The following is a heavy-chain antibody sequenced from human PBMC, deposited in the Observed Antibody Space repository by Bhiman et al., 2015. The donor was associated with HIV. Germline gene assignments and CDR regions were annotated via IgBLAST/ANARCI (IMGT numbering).Heavy chain of an antibody. D-gene: IGHD2-21*02. CDR1: GFTFSDHY. Sequence: EVQLVESGGGLVQPGGSLRLSCAASGFTFSDHYMDWVRQAPGKGLEWVGRTRNKANSYTTEYAASVKGRFTISRDDSKNSLYLQMNSLKTEDTAVYYCAREARYCGGDCGVDYWGQGTLVTVSS. J-gene: IGHJ4*02. V-gene: IGHV3-72*01. CDR2: TRNKANSYTT. CDR3: AREARYCGGDCGVDY.